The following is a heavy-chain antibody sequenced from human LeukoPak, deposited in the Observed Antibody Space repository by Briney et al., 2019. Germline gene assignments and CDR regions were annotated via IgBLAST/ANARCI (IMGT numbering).Heavy chain of an antibody. J-gene: IGHJ6*03. CDR2: INPNSGGT. Sequence: ASVKVSCKASGYTFTGYYMHWVRQAPGQGLEWMGWINPNSGGTNYAQKFQGRVTMTRDTSISTAYMELSRLRSDDTAVYYCARVPQYCSGGSCKAYYMDVWGKGTTVTISS. D-gene: IGHD2-15*01. V-gene: IGHV1-2*02. CDR1: GYTFTGYY. CDR3: ARVPQYCSGGSCKAYYMDV.